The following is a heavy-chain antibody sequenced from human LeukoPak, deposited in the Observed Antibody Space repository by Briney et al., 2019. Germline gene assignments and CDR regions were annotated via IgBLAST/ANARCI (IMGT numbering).Heavy chain of an antibody. V-gene: IGHV3-30*18. CDR2: ISNDGSNK. D-gene: IGHD6-6*01. CDR3: AKDGLEYSSSSSVFDY. Sequence: GGSLRLSCAASGFTFSSYGMHWVRQAPGKGLEWVAVISNDGSNKYYADSVKGRFTISRDNSKNTLYLQMNSLRAEDTAVYYCAKDGLEYSSSSSVFDYWGQGTLVTVSS. CDR1: GFTFSSYG. J-gene: IGHJ4*02.